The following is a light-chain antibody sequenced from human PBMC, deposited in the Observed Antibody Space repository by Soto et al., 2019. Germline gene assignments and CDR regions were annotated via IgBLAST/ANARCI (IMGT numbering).Light chain of an antibody. CDR1: QSLIDW. J-gene: IGKJ4*01. CDR2: RAS. Sequence: DIQLTHSPSTLSASVGDRVTITCRASQSLIDWLAWYQQIPGTAPKLLIYRASRIEDGVPSRFSRSGSGTEFTLSIRSLQPDDFANYYCQQYATFPLTFSGETKVEIK. V-gene: IGKV1-5*03. CDR3: QQYATFPLT.